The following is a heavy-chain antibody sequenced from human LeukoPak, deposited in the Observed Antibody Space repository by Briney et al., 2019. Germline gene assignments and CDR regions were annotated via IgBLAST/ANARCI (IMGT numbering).Heavy chain of an antibody. Sequence: GGSLRLSCAASGFTFSSYWMHWVRQVPGKGLVWVSGINTDGRSTSYADSVKGRFTISRDNAKNTLYLQMNSLRAEDTAVYYCTRDAGTAGAERLDYWGQGTLVTVSS. CDR3: TRDAGTAGAERLDY. J-gene: IGHJ4*02. V-gene: IGHV3-74*01. CDR2: INTDGRST. CDR1: GFTFSSYW. D-gene: IGHD2-21*02.